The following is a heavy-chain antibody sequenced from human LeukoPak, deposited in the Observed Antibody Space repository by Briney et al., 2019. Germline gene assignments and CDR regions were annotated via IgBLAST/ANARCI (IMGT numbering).Heavy chain of an antibody. CDR3: TRMTRGHDY. D-gene: IGHD4-11*01. Sequence: SVTLALTCAVSGVSFDDYYWSWVRQTPGKGLEWIVEINHSGYTNDNPSLKSRVTLSIDTSRKQFSLNLRSVTVADAGIYYCTRMTRGHDYWGQGTQVTVSS. J-gene: IGHJ4*02. V-gene: IGHV4-34*01. CDR2: INHSGYT. CDR1: GVSFDDYY.